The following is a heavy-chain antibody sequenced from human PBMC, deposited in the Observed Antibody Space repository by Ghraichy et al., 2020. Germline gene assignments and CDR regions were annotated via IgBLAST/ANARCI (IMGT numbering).Heavy chain of an antibody. V-gene: IGHV4-59*01. Sequence: SETLSLTCTVSGGSISSYYWSWIRQPPGKGLEWIGYIYYSGSTNYNPSLKSRVTISVDTSKNQFSLKLSSVTAADTAVYYCARRDYDILTGYGFDIWGQGTMVTVSS. CDR3: ARRDYDILTGYGFDI. J-gene: IGHJ3*02. CDR2: IYYSGST. CDR1: GGSISSYY. D-gene: IGHD3-9*01.